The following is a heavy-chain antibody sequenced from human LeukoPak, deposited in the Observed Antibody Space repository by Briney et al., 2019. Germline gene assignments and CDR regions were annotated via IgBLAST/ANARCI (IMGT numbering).Heavy chain of an antibody. V-gene: IGHV4-39*07. CDR3: ARDLTGAVAGLFDY. CDR2: IYYSGST. D-gene: IGHD6-19*01. J-gene: IGHJ4*02. Sequence: PSETLSLTCTVSGGSISSSSYYWGWIRQPPGKELEWIGSIYYSGSTYYNPSLKSRVTISVDTSKNQFSLKLSSVTAADTAVYYCARDLTGAVAGLFDYWGQGTLVTVSS. CDR1: GGSISSSSYY.